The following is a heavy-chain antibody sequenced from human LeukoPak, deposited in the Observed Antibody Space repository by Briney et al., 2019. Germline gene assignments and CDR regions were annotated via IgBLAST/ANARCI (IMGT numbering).Heavy chain of an antibody. CDR1: GYTFTGHY. CDR3: ARDSCSGGSCYYY. V-gene: IGHV1-2*02. Sequence: GASVKVSCKASGYTFTGHYMHWVRQAPGQGLEWMGWINPNSGGTNYAQKFQGRVTMTRDTSISTAYMELSRLRSDDTAVYYCARDSCSGGSCYYYWGQGTLVTVSS. CDR2: INPNSGGT. J-gene: IGHJ4*02. D-gene: IGHD2-15*01.